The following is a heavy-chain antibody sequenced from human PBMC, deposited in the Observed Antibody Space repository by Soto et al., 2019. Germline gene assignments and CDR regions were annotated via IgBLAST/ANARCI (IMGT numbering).Heavy chain of an antibody. Sequence: SETLSLTCTVSGDSVSSRGYFWAWLRQPPGKRLEWIGSIYHSGNTYYNPSLKSRVTISLDTSRNQVSLRLISVTAADAAVYSCARGVRGRKIFDYWGQGALVTVSS. CDR2: IYHSGNT. CDR1: GDSVSSRGYF. J-gene: IGHJ4*02. V-gene: IGHV4-39*02. D-gene: IGHD3-10*01. CDR3: ARGVRGRKIFDY.